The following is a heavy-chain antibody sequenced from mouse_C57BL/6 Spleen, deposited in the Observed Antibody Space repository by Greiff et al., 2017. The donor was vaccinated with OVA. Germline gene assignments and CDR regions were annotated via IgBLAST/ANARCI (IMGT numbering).Heavy chain of an antibody. V-gene: IGHV5-4*01. J-gene: IGHJ3*01. CDR3: ARDGYSGFAY. Sequence: EVHLVESGGGLVKPGGSLKLSCAASGFTFSSYAMSWVRQTPEKRLEWVATISDGGSYTYYPDNVKGRFTISRDNAKNNLYLQMSHLKSEDTAMYYCARDGYSGFAYWGQGTLVTVSA. CDR1: GFTFSSYA. D-gene: IGHD2-3*01. CDR2: ISDGGSYT.